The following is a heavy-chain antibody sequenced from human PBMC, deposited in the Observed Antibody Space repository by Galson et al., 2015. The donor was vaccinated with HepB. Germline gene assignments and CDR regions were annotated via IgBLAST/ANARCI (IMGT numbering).Heavy chain of an antibody. J-gene: IGHJ4*02. V-gene: IGHV3-48*01. CDR2: ISSSSTTI. Sequence: SLRLSCAASTFIFSTYSMDWVRQAPGKGLEWVSYISSSSTTIYYADSVKGRFSISRDNSKNTVFLQMNRLRVEDTALYYCAKVADASSWYHFDYWGQGTLVTVSS. D-gene: IGHD6-13*01. CDR3: AKVADASSWYHFDY. CDR1: TFIFSTYS.